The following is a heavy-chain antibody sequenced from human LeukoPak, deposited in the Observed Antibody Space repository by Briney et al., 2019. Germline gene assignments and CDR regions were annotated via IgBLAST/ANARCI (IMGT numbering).Heavy chain of an antibody. CDR2: IKQDGSEK. J-gene: IGHJ4*02. CDR3: ARDRSYREPYFDY. CDR1: GFTFSSYW. D-gene: IGHD3-16*02. V-gene: IGHV3-7*01. Sequence: GGSLRLSCAASGFTFSSYWMSWVRQAPGKGLEWVANIKQDGSEKYYVDSVKGRFTISRDNAKNSLYLQMNSLRAEDTAVYYCARDRSYREPYFDYWGQGTLVTVSS.